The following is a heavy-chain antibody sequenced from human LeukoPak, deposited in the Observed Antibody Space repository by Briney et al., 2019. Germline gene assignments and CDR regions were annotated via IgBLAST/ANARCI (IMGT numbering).Heavy chain of an antibody. CDR3: ARAPRASSSWYVGGY. CDR1: GFTFSSYA. D-gene: IGHD6-13*01. J-gene: IGHJ4*02. V-gene: IGHV3-30-3*01. CDR2: ISYDGSNK. Sequence: GGSLRLSCAASGFTFSSYAMHWVRQAPGKGLEWVAVISYDGSNKYYADSVKGRFTISRDNSKNTLYLQMNSLRAEDTAVYYCARAPRASSSWYVGGYWGQGTLVTVSS.